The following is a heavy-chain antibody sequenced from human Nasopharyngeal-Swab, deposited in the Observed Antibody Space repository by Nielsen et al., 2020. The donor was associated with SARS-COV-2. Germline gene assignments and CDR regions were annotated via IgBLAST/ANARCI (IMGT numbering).Heavy chain of an antibody. CDR1: GGTFSSYA. D-gene: IGHD6-19*01. CDR3: AREHHSSGWTGPFDY. J-gene: IGHJ4*02. V-gene: IGHV1-69*13. Sequence: SVKVSCKASGGTFSSYAISWVRQAPGQGLEWMGGIIPIFGTANYAQKFQGRVTITADESTSTAYMELSSLRSEDTAVYYCAREHHSSGWTGPFDYWGQGTLVTVSS. CDR2: IIPIFGTA.